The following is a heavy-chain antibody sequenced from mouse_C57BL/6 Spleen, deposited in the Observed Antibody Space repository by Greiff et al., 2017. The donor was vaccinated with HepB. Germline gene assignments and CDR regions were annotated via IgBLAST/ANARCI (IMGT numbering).Heavy chain of an antibody. Sequence: EVQLVESGGGLVKPGGSLKLSCAASGFTFSDYGMHWVRQAPEKGLEWVAYISSGSSTIYYADTVKGRFTISRDNAKNTLFLQMTSLRSEDTAMYYCARHYYSNYVEAMDYWGQGTSVTVSS. J-gene: IGHJ4*01. CDR3: ARHYYSNYVEAMDY. D-gene: IGHD2-5*01. V-gene: IGHV5-17*01. CDR1: GFTFSDYG. CDR2: ISSGSSTI.